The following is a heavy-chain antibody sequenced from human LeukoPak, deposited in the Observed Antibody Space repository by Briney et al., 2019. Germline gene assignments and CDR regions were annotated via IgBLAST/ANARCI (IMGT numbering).Heavy chain of an antibody. J-gene: IGHJ4*02. CDR3: ARDFMYSISCTGC. CDR1: GFTFSSSW. V-gene: IGHV3-74*01. D-gene: IGHD6-13*01. Sequence: GGSLRLSCAASGFTFSSSWMFWVRQVPGKGLVWVSRINTDGSSTSYADSVKGRFTISRDNAKNTMYLQMNSLRVEDTAVYYCARDFMYSISCTGCWGQGTLVTVSS. CDR2: INTDGSST.